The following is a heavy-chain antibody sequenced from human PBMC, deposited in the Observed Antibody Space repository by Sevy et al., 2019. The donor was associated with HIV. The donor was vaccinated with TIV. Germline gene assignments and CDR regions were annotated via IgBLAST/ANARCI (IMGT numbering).Heavy chain of an antibody. V-gene: IGHV5-51*01. CDR1: GYSFIHYQ. D-gene: IGHD2-8*01. CDR2: IYPGDSDI. CDR3: ARLNNGLDY. J-gene: IGHJ4*02. Sequence: GESLKISCEGSGYSFIHYQIAWVRQMPGKGLEWMGTIYPGDSDIRYSPPFQGQVTISADKSFSTAYLQWNSLKASDTASYYCARLNNGLDYWGQGTLVTVSS.